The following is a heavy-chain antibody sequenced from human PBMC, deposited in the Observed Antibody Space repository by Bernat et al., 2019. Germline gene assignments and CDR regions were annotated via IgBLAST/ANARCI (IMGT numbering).Heavy chain of an antibody. J-gene: IGHJ6*03. D-gene: IGHD1-14*01. V-gene: IGHV4-39*01. Sequence: PQLQESGPGLVKPSETLSLTFTFSGCSLSSSSYFLGWVPQPPGKGLEWIGSIYYSGSTYYNPSLKSRVTISVDTSKNQFSLKLSSVTAADTAVYYCHGEPMSYYYYYMDVWGKGTTVTVSS. CDR1: GCSLSSSSYF. CDR2: IYYSGST. CDR3: HGEPMSYYYYYMDV.